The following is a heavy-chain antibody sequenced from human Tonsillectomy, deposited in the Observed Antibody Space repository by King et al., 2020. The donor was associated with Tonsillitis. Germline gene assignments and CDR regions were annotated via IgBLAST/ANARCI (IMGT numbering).Heavy chain of an antibody. V-gene: IGHV4-30-2*06. CDR3: ARGRPRYYDSSLYHPATHAFDV. J-gene: IGHJ3*01. CDR2: IYHGVTT. Sequence: LQLQESGSGLVKPSETLSLTCAVSGGSISSGDNSWSWIRQSPGKGLECIGYIYHGVTTYYNPSLKRRVTISLDRSKNQFFLSLRSVTAADTAVYYCARGRPRYYDSSLYHPATHAFDVWGPGTMVTVSP. CDR1: GGSISSGDNS. D-gene: IGHD3-22*01.